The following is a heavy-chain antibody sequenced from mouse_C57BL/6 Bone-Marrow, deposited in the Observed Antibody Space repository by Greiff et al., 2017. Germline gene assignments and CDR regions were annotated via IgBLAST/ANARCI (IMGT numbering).Heavy chain of an antibody. CDR2: INSDGGST. CDR1: EYDFPSHD. Sequence: EVKLMESGGGLVQPGASLKLSCESTEYDFPSHDMSWVRKTPEQRLELVAAINSDGGSTYYPDTMERRFIISRDNTQRTLYLQMSSLRSEDTALYDCARQLGRRDYWGQGTTLTVSS. V-gene: IGHV5-2*01. J-gene: IGHJ2*01. CDR3: ARQLGRRDY. D-gene: IGHD4-1*01.